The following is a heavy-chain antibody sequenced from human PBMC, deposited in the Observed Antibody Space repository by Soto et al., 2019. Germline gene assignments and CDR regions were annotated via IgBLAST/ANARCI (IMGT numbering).Heavy chain of an antibody. CDR3: AKDIECSGGSCYPQYYYYLDV. CDR2: ISGSGGST. V-gene: IGHV3-23*01. D-gene: IGHD2-15*01. Sequence: GGSLRLSCAASGFTFSSYAMSWVRQAPGKGLEWVSAISGSGGSTYYADSVKGRFTISRDNSKNTLYLQMNSLRAEDTAVYYCAKDIECSGGSCYPQYYYYLDVWGKGTTVTGSS. J-gene: IGHJ6*03. CDR1: GFTFSSYA.